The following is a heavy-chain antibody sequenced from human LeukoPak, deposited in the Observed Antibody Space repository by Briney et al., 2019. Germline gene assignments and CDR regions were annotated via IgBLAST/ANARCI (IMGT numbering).Heavy chain of an antibody. CDR1: GGTFSSYA. Sequence: SVKVSCKASGGTFSSYAISWVRQAPGQGLEWMGGIIPIFGTANYAQKFQGRVTITTDESTSTAYMELSSLRSEDTAAYYCARDSSGWYYFDYWGQGTLVTVSS. V-gene: IGHV1-69*05. J-gene: IGHJ4*02. CDR3: ARDSSGWYYFDY. D-gene: IGHD6-19*01. CDR2: IIPIFGTA.